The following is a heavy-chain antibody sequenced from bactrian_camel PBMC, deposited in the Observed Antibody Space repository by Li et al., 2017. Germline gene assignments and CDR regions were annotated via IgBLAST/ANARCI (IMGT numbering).Heavy chain of an antibody. J-gene: IGHJ6*01. CDR1: GITFRSYS. D-gene: IGHD2*01. CDR2: IESDRAGSLA. CDR3: AARGAYCYTKLSVRDFTY. V-gene: IGHV3S42*01. Sequence: VQLVESGGGSVQAGGSLTLSCATPGITFRSYSMGWFRQKPGLGREGVAAIESDRAGSLASYSDSVKGRFTISQDNAKNTVYLQMNSLKPEDTAMYYCAARGAYCYTKLSVRDFTYWGQGTQVTVS.